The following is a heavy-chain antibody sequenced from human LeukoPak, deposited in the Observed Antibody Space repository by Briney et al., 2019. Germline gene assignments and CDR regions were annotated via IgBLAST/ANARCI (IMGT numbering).Heavy chain of an antibody. D-gene: IGHD2-2*01. Sequence: SETLSLTCTASGGSISSSPYYWGWTRQPPGKGLEWIGTIYYRGSTYSNPSLNSRVTISLDTSKNQFSLRLRSVTAADTALYYCARHYLSDGILSTFDPWGQGTLVTVSS. V-gene: IGHV4-39*01. CDR1: GGSISSSPYY. J-gene: IGHJ5*02. CDR3: ARHYLSDGILSTFDP. CDR2: IYYRGST.